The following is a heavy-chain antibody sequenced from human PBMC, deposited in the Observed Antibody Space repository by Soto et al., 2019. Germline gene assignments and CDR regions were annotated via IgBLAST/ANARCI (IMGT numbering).Heavy chain of an antibody. Sequence: QVQLVESGGGVVQPGRSLRLSCAASGFTFSSYAMHWVRQAPGKGLEWVAVISYDGSNKYYADSVKGRFTISRDNSKNTLYLQMNSLRAEDTAVYYCARDNAGYSSSLYYYGMDVWGQGTTGTVSS. J-gene: IGHJ6*02. V-gene: IGHV3-30-3*01. D-gene: IGHD6-13*01. CDR3: ARDNAGYSSSLYYYGMDV. CDR1: GFTFSSYA. CDR2: ISYDGSNK.